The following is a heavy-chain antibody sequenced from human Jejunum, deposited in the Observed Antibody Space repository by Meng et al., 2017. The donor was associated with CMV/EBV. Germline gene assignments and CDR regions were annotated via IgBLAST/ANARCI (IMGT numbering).Heavy chain of an antibody. V-gene: IGHV2-5*02. D-gene: IGHD4-11*01. CDR2: IYWDDDK. Sequence: LNSSPVGVGWIRQPTGKALEWLAFIYWDDDKRYNPSLRNRLTITKDAPRNQVLLTMTNMDPADTATYYCVHRKDYSGNWNGGSADFWGQGALVTVSS. CDR3: VHRKDYSGNWNGGSADF. CDR1: LNSSPVG. J-gene: IGHJ4*02.